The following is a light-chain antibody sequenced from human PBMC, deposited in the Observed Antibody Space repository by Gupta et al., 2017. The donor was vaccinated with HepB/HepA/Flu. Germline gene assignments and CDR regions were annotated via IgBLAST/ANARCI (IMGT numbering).Light chain of an antibody. Sequence: EIVMTQSPATVSVTPGERATLSCRAGQSVSSNLAWYQQKPGQAPRLLIYGTYTRATGIPARFSGSGSGTEFTLTISSLQSEDFAVYYCQQYNNWPLTFGQGTKVEIK. V-gene: IGKV3-15*01. J-gene: IGKJ1*01. CDR2: GTY. CDR1: QSVSSN. CDR3: QQYNNWPLT.